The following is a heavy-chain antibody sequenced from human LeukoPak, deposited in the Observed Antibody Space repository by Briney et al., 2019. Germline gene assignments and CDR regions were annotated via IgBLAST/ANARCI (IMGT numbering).Heavy chain of an antibody. D-gene: IGHD6-19*01. CDR1: GYTFTGYY. V-gene: IGHV1-2*02. J-gene: IGHJ4*02. CDR2: INPNSGGT. CDR3: ARAGGRSIAVAGSGAFDY. Sequence: ASVKVSCKASGYTFTGYYMHWVRQAPGQGLEWMGWINPNSGGTNYAQKFQGRVTMTRDTSISTAYMELSRLRSDDTAVYYCARAGGRSIAVAGSGAFDYWGQGTLVTVSS.